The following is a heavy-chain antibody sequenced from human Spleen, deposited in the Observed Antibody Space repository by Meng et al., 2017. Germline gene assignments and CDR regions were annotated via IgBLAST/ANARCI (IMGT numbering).Heavy chain of an antibody. Sequence: SETLSLTCAVSGYSISSGYYWGWIRQPPGKGLEWIGSIYHSGSTYYNPSLKSRVTISVDTSKNQFSLKLSSVTAADTAVYYCARMTTVVTPPHYYYGMDVWGQGTTVTVSS. D-gene: IGHD4-23*01. CDR1: GYSISSGYY. V-gene: IGHV4-38-2*01. J-gene: IGHJ6*02. CDR2: IYHSGST. CDR3: ARMTTVVTPPHYYYGMDV.